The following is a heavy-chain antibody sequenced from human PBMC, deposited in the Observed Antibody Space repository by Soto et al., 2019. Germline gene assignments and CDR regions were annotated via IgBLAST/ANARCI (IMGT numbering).Heavy chain of an antibody. D-gene: IGHD5-12*01. Sequence: EVQLVESGGGLVKPGGSLRLSCAASGFIFNTYTMHWVRQAPGKGLEWVASISGSTSYIFYAVSVQGRFTISRYNPKNSLLLQMNSLRAEDTAVYFCARDYVYGYHALDIWGQGTKVTVSS. V-gene: IGHV3-21*01. CDR3: ARDYVYGYHALDI. CDR2: ISGSTSYI. J-gene: IGHJ3*02. CDR1: GFIFNTYT.